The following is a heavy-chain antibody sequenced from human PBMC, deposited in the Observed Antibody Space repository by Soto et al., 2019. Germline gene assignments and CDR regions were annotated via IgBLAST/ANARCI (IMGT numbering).Heavy chain of an antibody. CDR3: AHLMITYGGVIGDDAFDM. V-gene: IGHV2-5*02. J-gene: IGHJ3*02. CDR2: IYWDEDR. Sequence: QITLKESGPTLVKPTETLTLTCTFSGFSLSTRGVGVGWIRQPPGKALEWLAVIYWDEDRRYSPSLKSRLIITKNTSKNQVFLIMNNMDPVDTATYYCAHLMITYGGVIGDDAFDMWGQGTLVTVSS. D-gene: IGHD3-16*02. CDR1: GFSLSTRGVG.